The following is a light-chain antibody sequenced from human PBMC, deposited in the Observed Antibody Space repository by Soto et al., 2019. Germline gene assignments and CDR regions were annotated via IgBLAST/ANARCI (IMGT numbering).Light chain of an antibody. CDR1: QSVSSN. J-gene: IGKJ2*01. V-gene: IGKV3-15*01. CDR2: DAS. CDR3: QHFDNWPYT. Sequence: EIVMTQSPATLSVSPGERATLSCRASQSVSSNLAWYQQKPGQAPRLLIYDASTRATGIPAGFSGSGSGKEFTLTISSLQSEDFAVYYCQHFDNWPYTFGQGTKVDIK.